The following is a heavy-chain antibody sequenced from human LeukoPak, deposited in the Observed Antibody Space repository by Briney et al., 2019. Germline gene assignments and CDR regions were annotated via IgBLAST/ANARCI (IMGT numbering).Heavy chain of an antibody. CDR1: GFTFSSYA. CDR2: ISYDGSNK. J-gene: IGHJ4*02. D-gene: IGHD1-26*01. V-gene: IGHV3-30-3*01. CDR3: ARGGDIVGATREFDY. Sequence: GGSLRLSCAASGFTFSSYAMHWVRQAPGKGLEWVAVISYDGSNKYYADSVKGRFTISRDNSKNTLYLQMNSLRVEDTAVYYCARGGDIVGATREFDYWGQGTLVTVSS.